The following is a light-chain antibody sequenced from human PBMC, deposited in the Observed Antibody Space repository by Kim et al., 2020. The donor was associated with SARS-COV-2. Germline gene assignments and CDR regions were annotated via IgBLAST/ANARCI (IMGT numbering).Light chain of an antibody. Sequence: SSELTQDPAVSVALGQTVRITCQGDSLRTYYASWYQQKPGQAPVLVIYDKNDRPSGIPDRFSGSSSGNTASLTITGAQAEDEADYYCNSLDSSGNHWVFG. CDR3: NSLDSSGNHWV. V-gene: IGLV3-19*01. J-gene: IGLJ2*01. CDR1: SLRTYY. CDR2: DKN.